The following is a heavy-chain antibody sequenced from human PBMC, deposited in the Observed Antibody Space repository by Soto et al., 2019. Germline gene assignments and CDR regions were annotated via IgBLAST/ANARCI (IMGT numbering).Heavy chain of an antibody. J-gene: IGHJ4*02. CDR1: GFTFSSYA. Sequence: PGGSLRLSCAASGFTFSSYAMHWVRQAPGKGLEWVAVISYDGSNKYYADSVKGRFTISRDNSKNTLYLQMNSLRAEDTAVYYCARGPSPGYSGYEFDYWGQGTLVTSPQ. CDR3: ARGPSPGYSGYEFDY. V-gene: IGHV3-30-3*01. D-gene: IGHD5-12*01. CDR2: ISYDGSNK.